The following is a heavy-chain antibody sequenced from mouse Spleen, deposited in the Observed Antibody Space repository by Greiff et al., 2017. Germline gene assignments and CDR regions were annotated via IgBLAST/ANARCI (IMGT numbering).Heavy chain of an antibody. J-gene: IGHJ3*01. V-gene: IGHV1-55*01. Sequence: QVQLQQPGAELVKPGASVKLSCKATGYTFTGYWIEWVKQRPGQGLEWIGDIYPGSGSTNYNEKFKSKATLTVDTSSSTAYMQLSSLTSEDSAVYYCARWDGYDGGFAYWGQGTLVTVSA. CDR2: IYPGSGST. D-gene: IGHD2-2*01. CDR3: ARWDGYDGGFAY. CDR1: GYTFTGYW.